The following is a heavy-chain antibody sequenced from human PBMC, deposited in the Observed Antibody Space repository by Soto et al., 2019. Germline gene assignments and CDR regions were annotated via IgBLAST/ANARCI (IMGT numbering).Heavy chain of an antibody. D-gene: IGHD3-9*01. Sequence: GGSLRLSCAASGFTFSSFHTNWVRQAPGRGLEWVAYITSSGGGTYYTDSVKGRFTISRDNAKNSVFLQMNSLRAEDTAVYFCTKGSHYDILTAYHAFDFWGPGTLVTVSS. V-gene: IGHV3-21*04. CDR2: ITSSGGGT. CDR1: GFTFSSFH. CDR3: TKGSHYDILTAYHAFDF. J-gene: IGHJ4*02.